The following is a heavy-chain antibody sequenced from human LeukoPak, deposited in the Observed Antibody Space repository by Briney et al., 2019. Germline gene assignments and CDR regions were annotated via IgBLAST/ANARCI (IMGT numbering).Heavy chain of an antibody. V-gene: IGHV3-30*03. CDR1: GFTFSSYG. Sequence: PGRPLRLSCAASGFTFSSYGMHWVRQAPGKGLEWVAVISYDGSNKYYADSVKGRFTISRDNSKNTLYLQMNSLRAEDTAVYYCVFEGRADAFDIWGQGTMVTVSS. CDR3: VFEGRADAFDI. J-gene: IGHJ3*02. D-gene: IGHD3-10*01. CDR2: ISYDGSNK.